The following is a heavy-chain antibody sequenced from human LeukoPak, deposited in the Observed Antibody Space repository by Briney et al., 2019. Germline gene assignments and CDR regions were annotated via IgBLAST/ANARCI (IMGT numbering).Heavy chain of an antibody. CDR3: ARRSGYYGSGSYYNGRILDY. Sequence: ASETLSLTCAAYGGSFSGYYWSWIRQPPGKGLEWIGEINHSGSTNYNPSLKSRVTISVGTSKNQFSLKLSSVTAADTAVYYCARRSGYYGSGSYYNGRILDYWGQGTLVTVSS. V-gene: IGHV4-34*01. D-gene: IGHD3-10*01. CDR1: GGSFSGYY. J-gene: IGHJ4*02. CDR2: INHSGST.